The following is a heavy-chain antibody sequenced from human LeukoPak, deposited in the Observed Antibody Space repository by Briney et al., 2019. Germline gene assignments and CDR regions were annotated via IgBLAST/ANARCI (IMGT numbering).Heavy chain of an antibody. V-gene: IGHV4-30-4*01. J-gene: IGHJ4*02. Sequence: PSETLSLTCTVSGGSISSGDYYWSWIRQPPGKGLEWIGYIYYSGSTYYNPSLKSRVTISVDTSKNQFSLKLSSVTAADTAVYYCARGYHDYGDYSPFDYWGQGTLVTVSS. CDR1: GGSISSGDYY. CDR2: IYYSGST. CDR3: ARGYHDYGDYSPFDY. D-gene: IGHD4-17*01.